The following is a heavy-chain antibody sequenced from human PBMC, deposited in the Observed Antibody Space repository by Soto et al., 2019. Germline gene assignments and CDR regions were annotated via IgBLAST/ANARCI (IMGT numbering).Heavy chain of an antibody. CDR3: ARPQGSGWRFNALDF. J-gene: IGHJ3*01. Sequence: QVVLVQSGAEVKNPGSSVKVSCKASGGTFGRNAINWVRQAPGQGFEWMGGIIPMFDTANHAQKFRDRIMITADKSTNTAYLELNNLRSEDTAIYYCARPQGSGWRFNALDFWGQGTMVTVSS. CDR2: IIPMFDTA. D-gene: IGHD6-19*01. V-gene: IGHV1-69*06. CDR1: GGTFGRNA.